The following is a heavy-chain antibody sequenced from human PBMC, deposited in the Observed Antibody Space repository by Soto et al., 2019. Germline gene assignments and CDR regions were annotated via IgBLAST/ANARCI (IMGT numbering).Heavy chain of an antibody. Sequence: QVQLVESGGGVVQPGRSLRLSCAASGFTFSSYGMHWVRQAPGKGLEWVAVIWYDGSNKYYADSVKGRFTISRDNSKNTLYLQMNSLRAEDTAVYYCAKDDEADGGYFEYWGQGTLVTVSS. CDR2: IWYDGSNK. CDR3: AKDDEADGGYFEY. CDR1: GFTFSSYG. D-gene: IGHD5-12*01. V-gene: IGHV3-33*06. J-gene: IGHJ4*02.